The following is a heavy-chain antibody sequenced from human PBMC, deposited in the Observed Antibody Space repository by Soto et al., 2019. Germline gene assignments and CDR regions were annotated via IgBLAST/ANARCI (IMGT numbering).Heavy chain of an antibody. CDR3: AKDMGATRGTYYYYYGMDV. Sequence: TLSLTCTVSGGSINSGDYYWTWVRQPPGKGLEWIGNIFHSGSTYYNPSLKSRVTISVDTSKNQFSLKLSSVTAADTAVYYCAKDMGATRGTYYYYYGMDVWGQGTTVTVSS. V-gene: IGHV4-30-4*01. D-gene: IGHD1-26*01. CDR2: IFHSGST. J-gene: IGHJ6*02. CDR1: GGSINSGDYY.